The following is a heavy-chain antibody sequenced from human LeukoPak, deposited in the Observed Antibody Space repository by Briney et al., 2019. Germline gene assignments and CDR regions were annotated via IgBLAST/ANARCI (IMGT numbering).Heavy chain of an antibody. J-gene: IGHJ6*02. D-gene: IGHD1-26*01. CDR3: ARGRSNYYGMDV. Sequence: SETLSLTCSVSDGSISSYYWNWIRRPPGKGLEWIGYIYYNGNTNYSPSLKSRVTMSVDTSKNLLSLKVSSVTAADTAVYYCARGRSNYYGMDVWGQGTTVTVSS. CDR2: IYYNGNT. CDR1: DGSISSYY. V-gene: IGHV4-59*01.